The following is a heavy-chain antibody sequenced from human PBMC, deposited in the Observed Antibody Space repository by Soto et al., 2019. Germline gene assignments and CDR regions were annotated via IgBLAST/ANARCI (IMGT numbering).Heavy chain of an antibody. Sequence: PSEALSLTCTVSGGSTRSDNSWSFIRQPPGKGLEWIGHIYYSGNTDYNPSLKSRLAISIDTSKNQFSLKLSSVTAADTAVYFCAREGGESSDGLYYFDSWGQGSLVTVSS. V-gene: IGHV4-30-4*01. J-gene: IGHJ4*02. CDR1: GGSTRSDNS. CDR3: AREGGESSDGLYYFDS. CDR2: IYYSGNT. D-gene: IGHD3-16*01.